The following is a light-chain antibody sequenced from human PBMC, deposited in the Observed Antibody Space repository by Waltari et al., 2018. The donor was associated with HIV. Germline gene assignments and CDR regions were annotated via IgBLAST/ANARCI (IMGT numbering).Light chain of an antibody. Sequence: DIQMTQSTSSLSASVGDRVTIACRASQEINNFLAWFQQRPGKAPQSLIYTASSWQNGVPSKFSGGGSGTNFTLTISGLQPEDFATYYCQQYNTYPFTFGHGTKVDI. CDR3: QQYNTYPFT. CDR1: QEINNF. CDR2: TAS. V-gene: IGKV1-16*02. J-gene: IGKJ3*01.